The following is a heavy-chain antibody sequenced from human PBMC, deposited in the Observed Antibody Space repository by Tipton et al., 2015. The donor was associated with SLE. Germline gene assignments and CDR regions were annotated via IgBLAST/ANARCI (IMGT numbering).Heavy chain of an antibody. Sequence: TLSLTCTVSGSSMRSYFWSWIRQSPGKGLEWIGYIYYSGDTNYNPSLKSRVTFSVDTSKNQFSLNLNSVTAADTAVYYCARGANWGSRDFQYWGQGTLVTVSS. D-gene: IGHD7-27*01. V-gene: IGHV4-59*01. J-gene: IGHJ4*02. CDR1: GSSMRSYF. CDR2: IYYSGDT. CDR3: ARGANWGSRDFQY.